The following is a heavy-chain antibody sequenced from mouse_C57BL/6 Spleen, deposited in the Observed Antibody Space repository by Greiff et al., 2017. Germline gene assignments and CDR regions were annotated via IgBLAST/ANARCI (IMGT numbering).Heavy chain of an antibody. D-gene: IGHD2-2*01. J-gene: IGHJ4*01. Sequence: EVQLVESGGGLVQPKGSLKLSCAASGFSFTTYAMNWVRQAPGKGLEWVARIRSKSNNYATYYADSVKDRFTISRDDSESMLYLQMNNLKTEDSAMYYCVISGYGPLYAMDYWGQGTSVTVSS. CDR3: VISGYGPLYAMDY. CDR1: GFSFTTYA. V-gene: IGHV10-1*01. CDR2: IRSKSNNYAT.